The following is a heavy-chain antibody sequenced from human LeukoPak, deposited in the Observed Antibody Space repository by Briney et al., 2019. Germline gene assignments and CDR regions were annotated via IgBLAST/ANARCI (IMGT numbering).Heavy chain of an antibody. J-gene: IGHJ4*02. Sequence: GGSLRLSCAASGFTFNTYAMTWVRQAPGKGLEWVSSINAYGGNTYYVDSVKGRFTISRDNSKNTLYLQMHSLRVEHTAVYYCARILSGFGSDYWGQGTLVTVSS. CDR3: ARILSGFGSDY. CDR2: INAYGGNT. CDR1: GFTFNTYA. V-gene: IGHV3-23*01. D-gene: IGHD2/OR15-2a*01.